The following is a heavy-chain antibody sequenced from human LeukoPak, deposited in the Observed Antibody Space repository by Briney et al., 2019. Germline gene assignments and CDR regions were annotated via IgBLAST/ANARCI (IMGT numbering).Heavy chain of an antibody. D-gene: IGHD6-13*01. Sequence: GGSLRLSCAASGFTFSSYEMNWVRQAPGKGLEWVSYISSSGSTIYYADSVKGRFTISRDNAKNSLYLQMNSLRAEDTAVYYCARDLGSSSWPFYYYYGMDVWGQGTTVTVSS. V-gene: IGHV3-48*03. CDR3: ARDLGSSSWPFYYYYGMDV. CDR2: ISSSGSTI. J-gene: IGHJ6*02. CDR1: GFTFSSYE.